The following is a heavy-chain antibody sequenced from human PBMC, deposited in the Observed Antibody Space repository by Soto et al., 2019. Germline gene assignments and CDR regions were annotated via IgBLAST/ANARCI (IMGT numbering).Heavy chain of an antibody. CDR1: GGFVSSGSYY. D-gene: IGHD5-12*01. V-gene: IGHV4-31*11. CDR2: IYYSGST. J-gene: IGHJ6*03. CDR3: ARKDSGYGDYMDV. Sequence: PSETLSLTCAVYGGFVSSGSYYWSWIRQHPGKGLEWIGYIYYSGSTYYNPSLKSRVTMSVDTSENQFSLRLSSVTAADTAVYYCARKDSGYGDYMDVWGKGTTVTVSS.